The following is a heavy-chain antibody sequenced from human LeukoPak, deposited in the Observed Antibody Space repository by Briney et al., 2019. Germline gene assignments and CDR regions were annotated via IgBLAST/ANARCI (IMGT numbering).Heavy chain of an antibody. D-gene: IGHD5-12*01. CDR1: GITFSSYA. V-gene: IGHV3-30*04. CDR2: ISYDGSNK. Sequence: PGGSLRFSCATSGITFSSYAMHWVRQAPGKGLEWVALISYDGSNKYYADSVKGRFTISRDNSKNTLYLQMNSLRAEDTAVYFCARRGPSKWLRPNYYYYAMDVWGQGTTVTVSS. CDR3: ARRGPSKWLRPNYYYYAMDV. J-gene: IGHJ6*02.